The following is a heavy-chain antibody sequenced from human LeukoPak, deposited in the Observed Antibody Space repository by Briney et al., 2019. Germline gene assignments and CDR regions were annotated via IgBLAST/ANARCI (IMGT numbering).Heavy chain of an antibody. CDR1: GFTFSGSA. D-gene: IGHD3-10*01. CDR3: TSPRSSGSYYWNY. Sequence: GGSLRLSCAASGFTFSGSAMHWVRQASGKGLEWVGRIRSKANSYATAYAASVKGRFTISRDDSKNTAYLQMNSLKTEDTAVYYCTSPRSSGSYYWNYWGQGTLVTVSS. CDR2: IRSKANSYAT. V-gene: IGHV3-73*01. J-gene: IGHJ4*02.